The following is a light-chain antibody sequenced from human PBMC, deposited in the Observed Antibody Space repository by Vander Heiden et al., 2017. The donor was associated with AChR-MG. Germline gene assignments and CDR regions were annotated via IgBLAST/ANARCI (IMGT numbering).Light chain of an antibody. Sequence: EIELTQSPGILSLSPGERATLSCRTSQIVKTGDVAWYQQRPGQAPRLLIFGASDRATDIPDRFSGSGNGKDFTLTSDGREHEDFAVYYCQQYDTSITFGGGTKVEIK. J-gene: IGKJ4*01. CDR2: GAS. V-gene: IGKV3-20*01. CDR1: QIVKTGD. CDR3: QQYDTSIT.